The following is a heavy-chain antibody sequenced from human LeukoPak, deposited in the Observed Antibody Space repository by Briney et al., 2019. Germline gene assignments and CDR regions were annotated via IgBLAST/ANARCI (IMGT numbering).Heavy chain of an antibody. D-gene: IGHD3-22*01. V-gene: IGHV4-34*01. CDR1: GGSFSGYY. J-gene: IGHJ4*02. CDR3: AGDSGYFLFDY. Sequence: SETLSLTCAVYGGSFSGYYWSWIRQPPGKGLEWIGEINHSGSTNYNLSLKSRVTISVDTSKNQFSLKLSSVTAADTAVYYCAGDSGYFLFDYWGQGTLVTVSS. CDR2: INHSGST.